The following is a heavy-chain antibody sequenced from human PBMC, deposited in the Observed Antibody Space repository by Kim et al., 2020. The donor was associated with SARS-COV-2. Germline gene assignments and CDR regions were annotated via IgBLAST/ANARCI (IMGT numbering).Heavy chain of an antibody. J-gene: IGHJ4*02. CDR3: TTVSMR. V-gene: IGHV3-15*01. CDR2: IKSKTDGGTA. D-gene: IGHD2-2*01. Sequence: GGSLRLSCAVSGIPFSNAWMNWVRQTPGKGLEWIGRIKSKTDGGTADYAAPVKGSFTISRDDSKNTLYLLMNSLKTEDSGVYYCTTVSMRWGQGTLVTVS. CDR1: GIPFSNAW.